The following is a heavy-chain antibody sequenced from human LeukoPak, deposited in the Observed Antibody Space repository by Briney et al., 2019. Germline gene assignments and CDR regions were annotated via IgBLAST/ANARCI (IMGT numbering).Heavy chain of an antibody. CDR1: GGTFSSYA. Sequence: ASVKVSCKASGGTFSSYAISWVRQAPGQGLEWMGGISPIFGTANYAQKFQGRVTITADESTSTAYMELSSLRSEDTAVYYCARLIVVVPAAIPRQYYFDYWGQGTLVTVSS. CDR3: ARLIVVVPAAIPRQYYFDY. D-gene: IGHD2-2*01. J-gene: IGHJ4*02. V-gene: IGHV1-69*13. CDR2: ISPIFGTA.